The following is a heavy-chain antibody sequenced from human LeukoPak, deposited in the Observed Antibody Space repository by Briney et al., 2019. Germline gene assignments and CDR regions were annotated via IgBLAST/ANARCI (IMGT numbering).Heavy chain of an antibody. CDR3: TRDFGGYCSGGRCYSGWSDY. Sequence: GGSLRLSCAASGFNFSSHSMNWVRQAPGKGLEWVSRIISSGSCIYYADSVKGRFTISRDNAKNSLFLQMNSLRAEDTAVYYCTRDFGGYCSGGRCYSGWSDYWGQGTLVTVSS. CDR1: GFNFSSHS. D-gene: IGHD2-15*01. J-gene: IGHJ4*02. V-gene: IGHV3-21*01. CDR2: IISSGSCI.